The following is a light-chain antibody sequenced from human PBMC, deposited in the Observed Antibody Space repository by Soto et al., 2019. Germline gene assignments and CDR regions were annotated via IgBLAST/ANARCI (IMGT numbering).Light chain of an antibody. Sequence: PFYGSASVGGRVTXXCLSCQIISSYLYWYQQKPGKSPKLLIYAASSLQSGVPSRFSCSGSGTDFTLTISFLQPEDFATYYCQHSYSTPFTVGRGTRLEI. CDR3: QHSYSTPFT. V-gene: IGKV1-39*01. J-gene: IGKJ5*01. CDR2: AAS. CDR1: QIISSY.